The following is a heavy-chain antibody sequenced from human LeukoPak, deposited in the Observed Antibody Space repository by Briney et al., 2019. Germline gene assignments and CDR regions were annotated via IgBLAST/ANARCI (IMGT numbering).Heavy chain of an antibody. CDR3: AKDSGHYVLLWFGESYYFDY. CDR2: ISGSGGST. CDR1: GFTFSSYA. J-gene: IGHJ4*02. D-gene: IGHD3-10*01. Sequence: GGSLRLSCAASGFTFSSYAMSWVRQAPGKGLEGVSAISGSGGSTYYADAVKGRFTISRDNSKNTLYLQMNSLRAEDTAVYYCAKDSGHYVLLWFGESYYFDYWGQGTLVTVSS. V-gene: IGHV3-23*01.